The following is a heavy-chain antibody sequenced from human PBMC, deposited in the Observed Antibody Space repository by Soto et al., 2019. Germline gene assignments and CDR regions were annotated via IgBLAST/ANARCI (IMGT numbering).Heavy chain of an antibody. J-gene: IGHJ3*02. CDR2: INPNIGAT. D-gene: IGHD3-16*01. CDR1: GYTFIGYY. Sequence: VQLVQSGAEVKKPGASVKVSCKASGYTFIGYYIHWVRQAPGQGLEWMGWINPNIGATNYAQKFQGWVTMTRDTSINTAYMELSRLKSDDTAVYFCARELMKGGDDDAFDIWGQGTMVTVSS. CDR3: ARELMKGGDDDAFDI. V-gene: IGHV1-2*04.